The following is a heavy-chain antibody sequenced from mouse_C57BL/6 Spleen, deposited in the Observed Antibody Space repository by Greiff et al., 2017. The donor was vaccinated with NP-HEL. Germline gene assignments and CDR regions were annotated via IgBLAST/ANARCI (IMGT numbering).Heavy chain of an antibody. Sequence: VQLQQSGAELVKPGASVKMSCKASGYTFTSYWITWVKQRPGQGLEWIGDIYPGSGSTNYNEKFKSKATLTVDTSSSTAYMQLSSLTSEDSAVYYCARSRYYGSSSWFAYWGQGTLVTVSA. V-gene: IGHV1-55*01. J-gene: IGHJ3*01. D-gene: IGHD1-1*01. CDR1: GYTFTSYW. CDR2: IYPGSGST. CDR3: ARSRYYGSSSWFAY.